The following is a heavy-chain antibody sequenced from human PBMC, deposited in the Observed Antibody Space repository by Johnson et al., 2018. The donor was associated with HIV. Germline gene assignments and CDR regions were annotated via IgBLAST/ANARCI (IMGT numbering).Heavy chain of an antibody. D-gene: IGHD6-19*01. Sequence: VQLVESGGALVQPGGSLRLSCVASGFTFSSFWLSWVRQAPGKGLEWVGRIKSKTDGGTTDYAAPVKGRFTISRDDSKNTLYLQTNSLRREDTAVYYCARDREGSGWYEGVAFDIWGQGTKVTVSS. V-gene: IGHV3-15*02. CDR1: GFTFSSFW. CDR3: ARDREGSGWYEGVAFDI. J-gene: IGHJ3*02. CDR2: IKSKTDGGTT.